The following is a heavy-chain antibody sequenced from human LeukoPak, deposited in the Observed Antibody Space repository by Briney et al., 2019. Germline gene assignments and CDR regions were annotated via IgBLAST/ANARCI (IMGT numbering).Heavy chain of an antibody. CDR2: IYYSGST. CDR1: GGSISSYF. V-gene: IGHV4-59*01. J-gene: IGHJ4*02. D-gene: IGHD6-13*01. Sequence: PSETLSLTCTVSGGSISSYFWSWIRQPPGKGLEWIGYIYYSGSTNYNPSLKSRVTISVDTSQNQFSLKLSSVTAADTAVYYCARVGIAAAADYWGQGTLVTVSS. CDR3: ARVGIAAAADY.